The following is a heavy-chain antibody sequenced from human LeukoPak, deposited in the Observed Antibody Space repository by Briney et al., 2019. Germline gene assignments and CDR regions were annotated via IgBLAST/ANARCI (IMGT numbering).Heavy chain of an antibody. V-gene: IGHV1-18*01. CDR2: ISAYNGDT. D-gene: IGHD6-13*01. CDR1: GYTFTDYA. Sequence: ASVKVSCKASGYTFTDYAISWVRQAPGQGLEWVGWISAYNGDTIYAQNFQGRVTMTTDTSTTTAYMEVRSLRSDDTAVYYCARDQGGAAAGYWGRGTLVTVSS. J-gene: IGHJ4*02. CDR3: ARDQGGAAAGY.